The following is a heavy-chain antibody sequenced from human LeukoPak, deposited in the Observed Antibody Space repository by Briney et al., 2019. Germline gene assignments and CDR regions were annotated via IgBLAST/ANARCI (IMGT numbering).Heavy chain of an antibody. CDR3: ARERQDTILHSGAFDI. Sequence: PGWSLRLSCAASGFTFSTYFMHWVRQAPGKGLEWVADIASDGSHTFYVEPVKGRFTISRDNSKNTLYLQMNSLRAEDTAVYFCARERQDTILHSGAFDIWGQGTMVTVSS. D-gene: IGHD2-21*01. J-gene: IGHJ3*02. V-gene: IGHV3-30-3*01. CDR1: GFTFSTYF. CDR2: IASDGSHT.